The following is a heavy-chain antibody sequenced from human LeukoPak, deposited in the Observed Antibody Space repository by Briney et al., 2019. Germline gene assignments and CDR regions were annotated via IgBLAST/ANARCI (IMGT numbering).Heavy chain of an antibody. CDR2: IYYSGST. CDR3: ARGGIRARNWFDP. CDR1: GGSISSSSHS. J-gene: IGHJ5*02. V-gene: IGHV4-39*01. Sequence: SETLSLTCSVSGGSISSSSHSWGWIRQPPGKGLEWIGSIYYSGSTYYNPSLKSRITISVDTSKNQFSLKLSSVTAADTAVYYCARGGIRARNWFDPWGQGTLVTVSS. D-gene: IGHD3-16*01.